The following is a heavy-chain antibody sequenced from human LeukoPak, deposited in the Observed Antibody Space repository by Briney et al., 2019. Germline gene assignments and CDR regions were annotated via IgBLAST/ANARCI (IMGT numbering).Heavy chain of an antibody. Sequence: GGSLRLSCAASGFTFSSYSMNWVRQAPGKGLEWVSSISSSSSYIYYADSVKGRFTISRDNAKNSLYLQMNSLRAEDTAVYYCARAGRFWSGYSFGSNYWGQGTLVTVSS. D-gene: IGHD3-3*01. CDR1: GFTFSSYS. J-gene: IGHJ4*02. CDR2: ISSSSSYI. CDR3: ARAGRFWSGYSFGSNY. V-gene: IGHV3-21*01.